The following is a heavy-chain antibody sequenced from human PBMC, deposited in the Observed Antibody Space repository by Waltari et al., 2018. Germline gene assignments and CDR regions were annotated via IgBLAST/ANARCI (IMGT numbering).Heavy chain of an antibody. CDR3: AKGPAARTNWFDP. Sequence: EVQLLESGGGLVQPGGSLRLSCAASGFTFSSAGMSWVRKAPGKGLEWVSVIGSSGRNTYYADSVKGRFTISRDDSKNTLYLQMNSLRAEDTAVYYCAKGPAARTNWFDPWGQGTLVTVSS. D-gene: IGHD2-2*01. CDR2: IGSSGRNT. J-gene: IGHJ5*02. CDR1: GFTFSSAG. V-gene: IGHV3-23*01.